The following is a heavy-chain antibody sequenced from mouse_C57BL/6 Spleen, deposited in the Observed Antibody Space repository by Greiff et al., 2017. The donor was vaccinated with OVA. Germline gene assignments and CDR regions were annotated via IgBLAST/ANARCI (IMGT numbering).Heavy chain of an antibody. Sequence: QVQLQQSGAELARPGASVKLSCKASGYTFTSYGISWVKQRTGQGLEWIGEIYPRSGNTYYNEKFKGKATLTADKSSSTAYMELRSLTSGDSAVYFGAKRGDPIRRCAMDYWGQGTSVTVSS. CDR2: IYPRSGNT. V-gene: IGHV1-81*01. CDR3: AKRGDPIRRCAMDY. D-gene: IGHD2-12*01. CDR1: GYTFTSYG. J-gene: IGHJ4*01.